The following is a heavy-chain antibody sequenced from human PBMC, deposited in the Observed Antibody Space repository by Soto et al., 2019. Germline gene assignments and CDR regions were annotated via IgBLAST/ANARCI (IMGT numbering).Heavy chain of an antibody. CDR2: IDWDDDK. CDR1: GFSLSTSGMC. CDR3: ARIRRADYFDSSGYYRYYYYGMDV. V-gene: IGHV2-70*01. J-gene: IGHJ6*02. Sequence: GSGPTLVNPTQTLTLTCTFSGFSLSTSGMCVSWIRQPPGKALEWLALIDWDDDKYYSTSLKTRLTISKDTSKNQVVLTMTNMDPVDTATYYCARIRRADYFDSSGYYRYYYYGMDVWGQGTTVTVSS. D-gene: IGHD3-22*01.